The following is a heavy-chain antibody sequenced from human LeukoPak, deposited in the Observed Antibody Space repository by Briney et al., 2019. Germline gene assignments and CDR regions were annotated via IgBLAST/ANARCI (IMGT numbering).Heavy chain of an antibody. J-gene: IGHJ4*02. CDR2: ISSSSSYI. CDR1: GFTFSSYS. D-gene: IGHD3-22*01. V-gene: IGHV3-21*01. CDR3: ASPYYDSSGCLYY. Sequence: PGGSLRLSCAASGFTFSSYSMDWVRQAPGKGLEWVSSISSSSSYIYYADSVKGRFTISRDNAKNSLYLQMNSLTAEDTAVYYCASPYYDSSGCLYYWGQGTLVTVSS.